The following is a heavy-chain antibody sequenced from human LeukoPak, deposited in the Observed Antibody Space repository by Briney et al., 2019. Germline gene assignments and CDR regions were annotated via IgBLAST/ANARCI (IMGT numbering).Heavy chain of an antibody. J-gene: IGHJ4*02. Sequence: GGSLRLSCAASGFTFSSYAMSWVRQAPGKGLEWVSAISGSGGSTYYADSVKGRFTISRDNSKNTLYLQMNSLRAEDTAVYYWAKGGDLVVVPKMTSWAQEPLVTVSS. CDR2: ISGSGGST. CDR3: AKGGDLVVVPKMTS. CDR1: GFTFSSYA. D-gene: IGHD2-15*01. V-gene: IGHV3-23*01.